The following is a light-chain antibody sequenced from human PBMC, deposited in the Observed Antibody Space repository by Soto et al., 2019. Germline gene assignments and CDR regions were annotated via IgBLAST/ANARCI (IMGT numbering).Light chain of an antibody. V-gene: IGKV3-20*01. CDR3: QQYGSSPLT. J-gene: IGKJ4*01. Sequence: EIVLTQSPGTLSLSPGERATLSCRASQSISSNYLAWYQQKPGQAPRLLIYRASSRATGIPARFSGSGSGTEFTLTISSLQSEDFAVYYCQQYGSSPLTFGGGTKVDIK. CDR2: RAS. CDR1: QSISSNY.